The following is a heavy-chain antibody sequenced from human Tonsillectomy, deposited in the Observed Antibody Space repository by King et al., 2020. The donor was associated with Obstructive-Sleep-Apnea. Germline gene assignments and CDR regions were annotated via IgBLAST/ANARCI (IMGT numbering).Heavy chain of an antibody. CDR1: GGSVSTSSYD. Sequence: QLQESGPGLVRPSETLSLTCTVSGGSVSTSSYDWGWIRQPPGKGLQWIGNIYYSGKTYYNSSLKSRVTISIDTSKDSFSLKLTSVTAADTAVYYCARRRDTAFEHIDYWGQGTQVTVSS. CDR3: ARRRDTAFEHIDY. CDR2: IYYSGKT. D-gene: IGHD5-18*01. V-gene: IGHV4-39*07. J-gene: IGHJ4*02.